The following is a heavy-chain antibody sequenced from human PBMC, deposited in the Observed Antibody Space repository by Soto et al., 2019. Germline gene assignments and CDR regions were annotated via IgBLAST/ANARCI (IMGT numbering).Heavy chain of an antibody. CDR3: ARRIVGATKYFDY. D-gene: IGHD1-26*01. CDR2: ITSSGGST. Sequence: EVQLLESGGDLVQPGGSLRLSCAASGFTFSTFAMSWVRQAPGRGLEWVSSITSSGGSTYYADSVKGRFTISRDNPKNTLYLQVSNLRAEDTALYYCARRIVGATKYFDYWGQGTLVTVSS. V-gene: IGHV3-23*01. J-gene: IGHJ4*02. CDR1: GFTFSTFA.